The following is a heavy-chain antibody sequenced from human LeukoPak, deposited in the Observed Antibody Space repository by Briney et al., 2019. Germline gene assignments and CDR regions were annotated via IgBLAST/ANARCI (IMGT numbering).Heavy chain of an antibody. J-gene: IGHJ4*02. Sequence: SETLSLTCAVSGGSFSGYYWSWIRQPPGKGLEWIGEINHSGSTNYNPSLKSRVTISVDTSKNQFSLKLSSVTAADTAVYYCARHTYDRSGYYYVDYWGQGTLVTVSS. CDR3: ARHTYDRSGYYYVDY. D-gene: IGHD3-22*01. CDR1: GGSFSGYY. V-gene: IGHV4-34*01. CDR2: INHSGST.